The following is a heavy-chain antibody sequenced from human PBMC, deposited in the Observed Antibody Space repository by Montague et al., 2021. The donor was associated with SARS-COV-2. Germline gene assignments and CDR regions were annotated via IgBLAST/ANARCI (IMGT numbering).Heavy chain of an antibody. CDR2: IYWDDDK. D-gene: IGHD6-13*01. CDR1: GFSLSTTGVG. V-gene: IGHV2-5*02. CDR3: AHTKAPAGDRWFDP. J-gene: IGHJ5*02. Sequence: PALVKPTQTLTLTCTFSGFSLSTTGVGVGWIRQPPGKALEWLALIYWDDDKRYSPSLKSRLAITKDTSKNQVVLTMTNMDPVDTATYYCAHTKAPAGDRWFDPWGQGTPVTVSS.